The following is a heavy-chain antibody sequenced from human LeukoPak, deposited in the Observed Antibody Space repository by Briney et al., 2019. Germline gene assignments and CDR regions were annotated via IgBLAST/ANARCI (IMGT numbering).Heavy chain of an antibody. J-gene: IGHJ4*02. D-gene: IGHD3-22*01. Sequence: ASVKLSCKASGYTFTSYGISWVRQAPGQGLEGMGWISAYNGNTNYAQKLQGRGTMTTDTSTSTAYMELRSLRSDDTAVYYCARDYYDSSGYDYWGQGTLVTVSS. CDR1: GYTFTSYG. CDR3: ARDYYDSSGYDY. V-gene: IGHV1-18*01. CDR2: ISAYNGNT.